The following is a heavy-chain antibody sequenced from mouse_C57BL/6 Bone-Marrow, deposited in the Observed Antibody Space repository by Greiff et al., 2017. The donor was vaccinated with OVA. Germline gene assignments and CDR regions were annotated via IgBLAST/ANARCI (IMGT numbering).Heavy chain of an antibody. CDR2: IFPGSGST. CDR3: ARSPTYYGSSYLYWYFDV. J-gene: IGHJ1*03. V-gene: IGHV1-9*01. D-gene: IGHD1-1*01. Sequence: VQLQQSGAELMKPGASVKLSCKATGYTFTGYWIEWVKQRPGHGLEWIGEIFPGSGSTTYNEKFKGKATFTADTSSNTAYMQLSSLTTEDSAIYYCARSPTYYGSSYLYWYFDVWGTGTTVTVSS. CDR1: GYTFTGYW.